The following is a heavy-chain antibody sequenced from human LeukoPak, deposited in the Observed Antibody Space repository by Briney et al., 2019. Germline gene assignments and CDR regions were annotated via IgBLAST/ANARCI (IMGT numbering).Heavy chain of an antibody. CDR1: GFTFSSYG. Sequence: GGSLRLSCAASGFTFSSYGMHWVRQAPGKGLEWVAFIRYDGSNKYYADSVKGRFTISRDNSKNTLYLQMNSLRAEDTAVYYCARTGGLLWFGELPAVDYWGQGTLVTVSS. CDR2: IRYDGSNK. V-gene: IGHV3-30*02. J-gene: IGHJ4*02. D-gene: IGHD3-10*01. CDR3: ARTGGLLWFGELPAVDY.